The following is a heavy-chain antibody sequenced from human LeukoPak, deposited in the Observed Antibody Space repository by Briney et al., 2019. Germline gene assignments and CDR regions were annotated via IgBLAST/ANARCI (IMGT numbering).Heavy chain of an antibody. J-gene: IGHJ4*02. V-gene: IGHV1-69*05. CDR3: ARGKMIEMATTFDY. D-gene: IGHD5-24*01. Sequence: VASVKVSCKASGGTFSSYAISWVRQAPGQGLEWMGGIIPIFGTANYAQKFQGRVTITTDESTSTAYMELSSLRSEDTAVYYCARGKMIEMATTFDYWGQGTLVTVSS. CDR1: GGTFSSYA. CDR2: IIPIFGTA.